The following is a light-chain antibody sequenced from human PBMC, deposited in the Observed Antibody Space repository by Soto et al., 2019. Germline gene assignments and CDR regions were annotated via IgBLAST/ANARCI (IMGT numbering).Light chain of an antibody. V-gene: IGKV3-11*01. J-gene: IGKJ1*01. CDR2: DAY. CDR1: QSVDRD. CDR3: QQRAKWPST. Sequence: VLTQSPATLSLSPGETATLSCRASQSVDRDVAWYQQQPGQAPRLLIYDAYTRATGVAARFTGSGSATDFSLTITSLEPEDFAVYYCQQRAKWPSTFGQGTKVE.